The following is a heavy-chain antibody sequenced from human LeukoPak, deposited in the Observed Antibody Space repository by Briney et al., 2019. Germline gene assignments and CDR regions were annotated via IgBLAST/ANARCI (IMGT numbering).Heavy chain of an antibody. CDR2: NNPDSGAT. J-gene: IGHJ3*01. CDR3: AGDQWINGILTGYIV. Sequence: ASVKVSCKASGDSFTGSYFHWLRQAPGQGPEWLGWNNPDSGATEYAQKFQGRVTMTRDTSINTAYMEPSRLRYDDTAIYYCAGDQWINGILTGYIVWGQGTMVTVSS. V-gene: IGHV1-2*02. CDR1: GDSFTGSY. D-gene: IGHD3-9*01.